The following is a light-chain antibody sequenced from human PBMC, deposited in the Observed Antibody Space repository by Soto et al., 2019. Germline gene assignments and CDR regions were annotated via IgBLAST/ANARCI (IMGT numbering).Light chain of an antibody. CDR1: SSDVGGYNY. J-gene: IGLJ1*01. Sequence: QSALTQPASVSGSPRQSITISCTGTSSDVGGYNYVSWYQQHPGKAPKLIIYEVSNRPTGVPNRFSGSKSGHTASLTISGLQSEDEADYFCTSYTSSSTLDVFGTGTKGTVL. V-gene: IGLV2-14*01. CDR2: EVS. CDR3: TSYTSSSTLDV.